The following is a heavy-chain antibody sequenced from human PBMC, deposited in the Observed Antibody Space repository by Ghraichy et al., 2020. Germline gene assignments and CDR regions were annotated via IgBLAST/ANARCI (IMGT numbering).Heavy chain of an antibody. CDR1: GGTFSSYA. CDR2: IIPILGIA. J-gene: IGHJ4*02. V-gene: IGHV1-69*04. Sequence: SVKVSCKASGGTFSSYAISWVRQAPGQGLEWMGRIIPILGIANYAQKFQGRVTITADKSTSTAYMELSSLRSEDTAVYYCASKEVAAAVSFDYWGQGTLVTVSS. CDR3: ASKEVAAAVSFDY. D-gene: IGHD6-13*01.